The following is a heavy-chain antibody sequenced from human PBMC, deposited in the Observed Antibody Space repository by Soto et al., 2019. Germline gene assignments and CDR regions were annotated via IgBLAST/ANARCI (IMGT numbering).Heavy chain of an antibody. V-gene: IGHV3-33*01. Sequence: GGSLRLSCATSGFSFGSFAMHWVRQVPGKGLEWVALIWYDGTKKYHADSVEGRFAISRDNSKNTLYLQMNSLTGEDTAVYYCARCRQYQFVIDYWGQGTLVTVSS. CDR3: ARCRQYQFVIDY. J-gene: IGHJ4*02. CDR2: IWYDGTKK. CDR1: GFSFGSFA. D-gene: IGHD2-2*01.